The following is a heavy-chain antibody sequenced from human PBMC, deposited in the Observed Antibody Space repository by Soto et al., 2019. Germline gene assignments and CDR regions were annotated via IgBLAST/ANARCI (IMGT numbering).Heavy chain of an antibody. CDR1: GGSISSFCYY. J-gene: IGHJ4*02. D-gene: IGHD1-26*01. CDR2: IYYSGST. Sequence: KTLENLSLTCTVSGGSISSFCYYWGWVRQPPGKGLEWIGSIYYSGSTYYNPSLKSRVTISVDTSKNQFSLKLSSVTAADTAVYYCARPSGSYLYYFDYWGQGTLVTVSS. V-gene: IGHV4-39*01. CDR3: ARPSGSYLYYFDY.